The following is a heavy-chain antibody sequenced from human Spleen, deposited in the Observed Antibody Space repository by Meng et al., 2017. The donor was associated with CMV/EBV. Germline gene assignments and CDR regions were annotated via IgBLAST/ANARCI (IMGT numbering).Heavy chain of an antibody. CDR3: ARAGRGFGEFLYNN. J-gene: IGHJ4*02. D-gene: IGHD3-10*01. V-gene: IGHV3-21*01. CDR2: ISGSSSYI. CDR1: GFTFSSYS. Sequence: GESLKISCAASGFTFSSYSMNWVRQAPGKVLEWVSSISGSSSYIYYADSVKGRFTISRDNGKNSLYLQMDSLRAEDTAVYYCARAGRGFGEFLYNNWGQGTLVTVSS.